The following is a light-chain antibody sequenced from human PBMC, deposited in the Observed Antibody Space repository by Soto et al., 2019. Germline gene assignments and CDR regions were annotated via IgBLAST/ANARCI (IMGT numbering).Light chain of an antibody. CDR1: SSDVGAYNY. V-gene: IGLV2-8*01. CDR2: DVS. CDR3: SSYAGSSWV. J-gene: IGLJ3*02. Sequence: QSALTQPPSASGSPGQSVTISCTGTSSDVGAYNYVSWYQQHPGKAPKLMIYDVSKRPSGVTYRFSGSKSGNAASLTVSGLQGEDEADYYCSSYAGSSWVFGGGTKLTVL.